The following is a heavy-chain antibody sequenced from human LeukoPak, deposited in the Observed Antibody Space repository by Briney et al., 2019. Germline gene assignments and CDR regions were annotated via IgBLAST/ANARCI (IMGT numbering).Heavy chain of an antibody. CDR2: INPNSGGT. J-gene: IGHJ5*02. CDR3: ARGRTKEQLAPDWDWFDP. CDR1: GYIFTGYY. V-gene: IGHV1-2*02. Sequence: ASVKVSCKASGYIFTGYYMYWVRRAPGQGLEWMGWINPNSGGTNYAQKFQGRVTMTRDTSISTAYMELSRLRSDDTAVYYCARGRTKEQLAPDWDWFDPWGQGTLVTVSS. D-gene: IGHD6-6*01.